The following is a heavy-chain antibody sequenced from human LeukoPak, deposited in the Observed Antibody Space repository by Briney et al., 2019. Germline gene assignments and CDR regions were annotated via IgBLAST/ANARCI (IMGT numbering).Heavy chain of an antibody. D-gene: IGHD3-22*01. CDR1: GNYW. V-gene: IGHV3-74*01. CDR2: INSDGSWT. CDR3: ARGLVHDTSGYYSDY. J-gene: IGHJ4*02. Sequence: PGGSLRLSCVASGNYWMHWVRQAPGKGLVWVLHINSDGSWTSYADSVKGRFTISRDNAKNTLYLQMNSLRAEDTAVYYCARGLVHDTSGYYSDYWGQGTLVTVSS.